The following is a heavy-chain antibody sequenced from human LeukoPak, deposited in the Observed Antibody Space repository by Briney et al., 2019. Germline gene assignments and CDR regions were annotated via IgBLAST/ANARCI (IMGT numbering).Heavy chain of an antibody. J-gene: IGHJ4*02. CDR2: IYHSGST. Sequence: PSETLSLTCTVSGYSISSGYYWGWLRQPPGKGLEWIGSIYHSGSTYYNPSLKSQVTISVDTSKNQFSLKLTSVTAADTAVYYCARGGGYAWNDYWGQGTLVTVSS. D-gene: IGHD5-12*01. CDR3: ARGGGYAWNDY. V-gene: IGHV4-38-2*02. CDR1: GYSISSGYY.